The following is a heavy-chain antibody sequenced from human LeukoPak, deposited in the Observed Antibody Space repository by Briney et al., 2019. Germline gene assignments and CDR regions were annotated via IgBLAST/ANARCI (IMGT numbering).Heavy chain of an antibody. J-gene: IGHJ4*02. Sequence: GGSLRHSCAASGFTFSSYSMNWVRQAPGKGLEWVSYISSSSSTIYYADSVKGRFTISRDNSKNTLYLQMNSLRAEDTAVYYCARGAMVTGFDYWGQGTLVTVSS. V-gene: IGHV3-48*01. CDR3: ARGAMVTGFDY. CDR2: ISSSSSTI. D-gene: IGHD5-18*01. CDR1: GFTFSSYS.